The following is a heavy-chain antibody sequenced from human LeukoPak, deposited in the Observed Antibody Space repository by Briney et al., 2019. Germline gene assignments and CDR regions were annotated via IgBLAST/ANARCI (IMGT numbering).Heavy chain of an antibody. CDR2: IYTSGST. J-gene: IGHJ4*02. CDR3: ARDSYYYDSSGYYRFDY. Sequence: SETLSLTCTVSGGSISSYYWSWIRQPAGKGLEWIGRIYTSGSTNYNPSLKSRVTMSVDTSKNQFPLKLSSVTAADTAVYYCARDSYYYDSSGYYRFDYWGQGTLVTVSS. CDR1: GGSISSYY. D-gene: IGHD3-22*01. V-gene: IGHV4-4*07.